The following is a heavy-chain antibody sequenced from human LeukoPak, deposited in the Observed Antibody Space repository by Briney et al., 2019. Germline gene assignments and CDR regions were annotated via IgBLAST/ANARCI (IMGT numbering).Heavy chain of an antibody. Sequence: SETLSLTCTVSGGFISSSSYYWGWIRQPPGKGLEWIGSIYYSGSTYYNPSLKSRVTISVGTSKNQFSLKLSSVTAADTAVYYCARHVLPRSAMTTFYVSYFDYWGQGTLVTVSS. CDR2: IYYSGST. J-gene: IGHJ4*02. V-gene: IGHV4-39*01. CDR1: GGFISSSSYY. D-gene: IGHD3-16*01. CDR3: ARHVLPRSAMTTFYVSYFDY.